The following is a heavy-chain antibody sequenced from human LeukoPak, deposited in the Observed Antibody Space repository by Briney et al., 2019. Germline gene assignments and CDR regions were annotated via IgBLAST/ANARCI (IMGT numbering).Heavy chain of an antibody. V-gene: IGHV3-43*02. J-gene: IGHJ4*02. Sequence: GGSLRLSCAASGFTFDDYPMHWVRQAPGKGLEWVSLISGDGGSTYYADSVKGRFTISRDNSKNSLYLQLNSLRTEDTALYYCAKVQFGYEGRKRDFDYWGQGTLVTVSS. CDR3: AKVQFGYEGRKRDFDY. D-gene: IGHD2-2*01. CDR1: GFTFDDYP. CDR2: ISGDGGST.